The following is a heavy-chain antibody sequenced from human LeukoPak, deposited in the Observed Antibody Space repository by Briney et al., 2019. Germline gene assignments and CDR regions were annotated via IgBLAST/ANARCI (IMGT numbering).Heavy chain of an antibody. J-gene: IGHJ4*02. CDR3: AKVGLTVTTILDYFDY. CDR1: GFTFSSYA. Sequence: GGSLRLSCAASGFTFSSYAMHWVRQAPGKGLEWVAVISYDGSNKYYADSVKGRFTISRDNSKNTLYLQMNSLRTEDTAVYYCAKVGLTVTTILDYFDYWGQGTLVTVSS. V-gene: IGHV3-30*04. CDR2: ISYDGSNK. D-gene: IGHD4-11*01.